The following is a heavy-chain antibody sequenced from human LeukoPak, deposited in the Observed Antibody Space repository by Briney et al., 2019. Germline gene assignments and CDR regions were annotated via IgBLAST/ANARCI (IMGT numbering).Heavy chain of an antibody. V-gene: IGHV4-39*01. Sequence: SETLSLTCTVSGGSISSSSYYWGWIRQPPGKGLEWIGSIYYSGSTNYNPSLKSRVTISVDTSKNQFSLKLSSVTAADTAVYYCARHEYSGSYEWYFDLWGRGTLVTVSS. CDR3: ARHEYSGSYEWYFDL. CDR2: IYYSGST. D-gene: IGHD1-26*01. CDR1: GGSISSSSYY. J-gene: IGHJ2*01.